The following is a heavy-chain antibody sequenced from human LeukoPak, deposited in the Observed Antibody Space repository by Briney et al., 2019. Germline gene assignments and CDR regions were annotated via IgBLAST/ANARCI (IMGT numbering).Heavy chain of an antibody. D-gene: IGHD6-19*01. Sequence: PGGSLRLSCAASGFTFRSYAIYWVRQAPGKGLEWVSGISGSGGDTYFAGSVKGRFTISRDNSKNTVFLQMDSLRAEDTAVYYSAKTTAAYSSGRSPGWPIDYWGQGTLVTVSS. CDR3: AKTTAAYSSGRSPGWPIDY. J-gene: IGHJ4*02. CDR1: GFTFRSYA. CDR2: ISGSGGDT. V-gene: IGHV3-23*01.